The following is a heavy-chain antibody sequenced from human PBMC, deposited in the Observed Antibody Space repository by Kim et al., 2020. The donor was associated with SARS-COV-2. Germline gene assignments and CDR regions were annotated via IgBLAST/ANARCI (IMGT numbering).Heavy chain of an antibody. V-gene: IGHV4-34*01. J-gene: IGHJ5*02. CDR1: GGSFSGYY. CDR2: INHSGST. Sequence: SETLSLTCAVYGGSFSGYYWSWIRQPPGKWLEWIGEINHSGSTKYNPSLKSRVTISVDTSKNQSSLKLSSVTAADKAVDYCARGTVPGYCSSNSCSWGQG. D-gene: IGHD2-2*01. CDR3: ARGTVPGYCSSNSCS.